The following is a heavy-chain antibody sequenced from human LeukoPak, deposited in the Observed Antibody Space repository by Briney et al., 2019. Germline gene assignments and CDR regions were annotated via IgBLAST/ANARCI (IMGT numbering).Heavy chain of an antibody. CDR3: AKGSLTIWYAFDI. CDR2: ITSSGGST. V-gene: IGHV3-23*01. J-gene: IGHJ3*02. Sequence: GASLRLSCAASGFTFSSYAMSWVRQAPGKGLEWVSTITSSGGSTYYADSVKGRFTVSRDNSKNTLFLQTYSLRAEDTAVYYCAKGSLTIWYAFDIWGQGTMVTVSS. D-gene: IGHD2-8*02. CDR1: GFTFSSYA.